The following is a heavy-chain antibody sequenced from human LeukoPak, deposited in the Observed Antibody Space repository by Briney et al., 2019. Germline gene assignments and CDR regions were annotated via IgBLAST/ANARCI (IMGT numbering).Heavy chain of an antibody. J-gene: IGHJ4*02. D-gene: IGHD6-13*01. CDR3: AKDSAVWAAAGVFDY. V-gene: IGHV3-23*01. CDR1: GFTFSSYA. Sequence: AGGALRLSCAASGFTFSSYAMSWVRQAPGKGLEWVSDISGSGGSTYYADSVKGRFTISRDNSKNTLYLQMNSLRAEDTAVYYCAKDSAVWAAAGVFDYWGQGTLVTVSS. CDR2: ISGSGGST.